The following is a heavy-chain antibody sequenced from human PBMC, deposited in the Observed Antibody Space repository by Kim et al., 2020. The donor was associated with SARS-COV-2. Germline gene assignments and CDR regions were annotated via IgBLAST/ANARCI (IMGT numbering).Heavy chain of an antibody. V-gene: IGHV1-69*02. CDR3: ASGYSSGLDFDY. Sequence: NYAQKFQGRVTITADKSTSTAYMELSSLRSEDTAVYYCASGYSSGLDFDYWGQGTLVTVSS. J-gene: IGHJ4*02. D-gene: IGHD6-19*01.